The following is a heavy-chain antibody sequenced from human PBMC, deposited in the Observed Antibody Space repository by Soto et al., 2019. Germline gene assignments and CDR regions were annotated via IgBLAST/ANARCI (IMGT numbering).Heavy chain of an antibody. CDR3: ASSSSGSYVPYYYYYYGMDV. D-gene: IGHD3-10*01. V-gene: IGHV4-39*01. Sequence: SETLSLTCTVSGGSISSSSYYWGWIRQPPGKGLEWIGSIYYSGSTYYNPSLKSRVTISVDTSKNQFSLKLSSVTAADTAVYYFASSSSGSYVPYYYYYYGMDVWGQGTTVTVSS. J-gene: IGHJ6*02. CDR2: IYYSGST. CDR1: GGSISSSSYY.